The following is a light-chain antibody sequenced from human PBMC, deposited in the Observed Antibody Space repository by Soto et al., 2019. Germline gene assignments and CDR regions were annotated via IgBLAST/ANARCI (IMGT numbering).Light chain of an antibody. CDR1: QSVDSN. CDR3: QQYHRWPIT. Sequence: EIVMTQSPGTLSVSPGEGATLSCRASQSVDSNLAWYQQRPGQAPRLLIYGASTRATGVPARFSGSGSGTEFTLIISSLQSEDFAVYSCQQYHRWPITFGQGKRLEIK. J-gene: IGKJ5*01. V-gene: IGKV3-15*01. CDR2: GAS.